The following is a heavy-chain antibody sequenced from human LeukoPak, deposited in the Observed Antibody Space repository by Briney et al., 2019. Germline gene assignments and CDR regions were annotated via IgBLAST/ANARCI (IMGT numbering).Heavy chain of an antibody. CDR1: GFTFSSYG. CDR2: IRYDGSNK. CDR3: AKRYYDILTGFATLDY. D-gene: IGHD3-9*01. V-gene: IGHV3-30*02. Sequence: GGSLRLSCAASGFTFSSYGMHWVRQAPGKGLEWVAFIRYDGSNKYYADSVKGRFTISRDNSKNTLYLQMNSLRAEDTAVYYCAKRYYDILTGFATLDYWGQGTLVTVSS. J-gene: IGHJ4*02.